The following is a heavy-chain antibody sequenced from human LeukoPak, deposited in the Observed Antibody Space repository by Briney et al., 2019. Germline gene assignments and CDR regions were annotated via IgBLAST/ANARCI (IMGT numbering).Heavy chain of an antibody. D-gene: IGHD6-13*01. CDR3: ARNSLGYSSSWYRGGNWFDP. CDR2: IYYSGST. Sequence: SETLSLACTVSGGSISSYYWGWIRQPPGKGLEWIGYIYYSGSTNYNPSLKSRVTISVDTSKNQFSLKLSSVTAADTAVYYCARNSLGYSSSWYRGGNWFDPWGQGTLVTVSS. V-gene: IGHV4-59*01. CDR1: GGSISSYY. J-gene: IGHJ5*02.